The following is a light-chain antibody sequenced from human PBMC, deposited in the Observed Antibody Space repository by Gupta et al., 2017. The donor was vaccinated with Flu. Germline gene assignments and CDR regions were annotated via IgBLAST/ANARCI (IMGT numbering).Light chain of an antibody. V-gene: IGKV5-2*01. J-gene: IGKJ2*01. CDR2: EAT. Sequence: PAFMSAAPGDKVSISCQASQDIDDDLNWYQQKAGQAATFIIQEATTLLTGTPPRFSGSGYGTDFTLTIKNLESEDAAYYCCLQHDNFPYTFGQGTTLDIK. CDR3: LQHDNFPYT. CDR1: QDIDDD.